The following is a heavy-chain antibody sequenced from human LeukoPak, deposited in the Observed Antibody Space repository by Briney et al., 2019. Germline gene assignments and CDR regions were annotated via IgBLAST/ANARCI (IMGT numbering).Heavy chain of an antibody. J-gene: IGHJ5*02. CDR2: IYTSGST. V-gene: IGHV4-4*07. Sequence: PSETLSLTCTVSGGSISSYYWSWIRQPAGKGLEWVGRIYTSGSTNYNPSLKIRVTMSVDTSKNQFSLKLSFVTAADTAVYYCARAKSGWFGEPNWFDPWGQGTLVTASS. CDR1: GGSISSYY. D-gene: IGHD3-10*01. CDR3: ARAKSGWFGEPNWFDP.